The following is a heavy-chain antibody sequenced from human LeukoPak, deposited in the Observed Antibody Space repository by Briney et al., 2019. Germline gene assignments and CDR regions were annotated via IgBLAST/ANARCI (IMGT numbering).Heavy chain of an antibody. Sequence: PGGSLRLSCAASGFTFSSYGMHWVRQAPGKGLEWVAFIRYDGSNKYYADSVKGRFTISRDNSKNTLYLQMNSLRAEDTAVYYCARRGYSSSWYYFDYWGQGTLVTVSS. D-gene: IGHD6-13*01. CDR1: GFTFSSYG. V-gene: IGHV3-30*02. CDR3: ARRGYSSSWYYFDY. J-gene: IGHJ4*02. CDR2: IRYDGSNK.